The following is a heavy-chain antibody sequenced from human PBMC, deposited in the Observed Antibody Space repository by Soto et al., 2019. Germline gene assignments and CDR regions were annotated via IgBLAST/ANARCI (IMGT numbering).Heavy chain of an antibody. V-gene: IGHV3-30*18. J-gene: IGHJ6*03. CDR1: GFTFSSYG. CDR3: AKDVNANSSYYYYYMDV. CDR2: ISYDGSNK. D-gene: IGHD3-22*01. Sequence: GGSLRLSCAASGFTFSSYGMHWVRQAPGKGLEWVGVISYDGSNKYYADSLKGRFTKSRDNSKNTLYLQMNSLRAEDTAVYYCAKDVNANSSYYYYYMDVWGKGTTVTVSS.